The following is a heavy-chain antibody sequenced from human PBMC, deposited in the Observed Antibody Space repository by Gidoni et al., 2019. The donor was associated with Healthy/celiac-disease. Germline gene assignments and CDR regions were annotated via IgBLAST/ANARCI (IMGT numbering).Heavy chain of an antibody. CDR1: GFSLSNARMG. V-gene: IGHV2-26*01. J-gene: IGHJ6*02. CDR2: IFSNDEK. Sequence: QVTLKESGPVLVTPTETLTLTCTVSGFSLSNARMGVSWIRQPPGKALEWLAHIFSNDEKSYSTSLKSRLTISKDTSKSQVVLTMTNMDPVDTATYYCARSQGRLVPAAMPVEAYYYYYGMDVWGQGTTVTVSS. CDR3: ARSQGRLVPAAMPVEAYYYYYGMDV. D-gene: IGHD2-2*01.